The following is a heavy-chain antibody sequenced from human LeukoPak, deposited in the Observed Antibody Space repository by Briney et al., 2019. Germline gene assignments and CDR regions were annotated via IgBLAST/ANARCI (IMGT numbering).Heavy chain of an antibody. CDR1: GFTFNTYT. J-gene: IGHJ4*02. V-gene: IGHV3-30*04. CDR3: TRDRSIGDQRLDY. Sequence: PGGSLRLSCAASGFTFNTYTMHWVRQAPGKGLEWVTVISYDGSKKYCADSVKGRFTISRDNSKNTLYLQMNSLRVEDTAVYYCTRDRSIGDQRLDYWGQGTLVTVSS. CDR2: ISYDGSKK. D-gene: IGHD6-6*01.